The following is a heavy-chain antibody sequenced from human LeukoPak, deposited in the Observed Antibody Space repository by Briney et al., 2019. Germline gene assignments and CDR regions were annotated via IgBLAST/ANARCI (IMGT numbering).Heavy chain of an antibody. CDR1: GGSGGTFSSYA. V-gene: IGHV1-69*13. Sequence: ASVKVSCKASGGSGGTFSSYAISWVRQAPGQGLEWMGGIIPIFGTANYAQKFQGRVTIIADESTSTAHMELSSLRSEDTAVYYCARDARTTAYYYYYMDVWGKGTTVTVSS. D-gene: IGHD1-7*01. J-gene: IGHJ6*03. CDR2: IIPIFGTA. CDR3: ARDARTTAYYYYYMDV.